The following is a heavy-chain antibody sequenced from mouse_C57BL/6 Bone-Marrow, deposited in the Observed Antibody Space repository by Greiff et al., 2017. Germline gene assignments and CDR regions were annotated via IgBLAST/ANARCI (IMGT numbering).Heavy chain of an antibody. Sequence: QVQLKQSGPELVKPWASVKLSCKASGYTFTSYDINWVKQRPGQGLEWIGWIYPRDGSTKYNEKFKGKATLTVDTSSSTAYMELHSLTSEDSAVYFCARDYGSSYWYFDVWGTGTTVTVSS. CDR1: GYTFTSYD. CDR2: IYPRDGST. V-gene: IGHV1-85*01. D-gene: IGHD1-1*01. CDR3: ARDYGSSYWYFDV. J-gene: IGHJ1*03.